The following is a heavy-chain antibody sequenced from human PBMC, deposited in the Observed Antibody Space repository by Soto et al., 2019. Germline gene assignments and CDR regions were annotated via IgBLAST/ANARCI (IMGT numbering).Heavy chain of an antibody. CDR3: AKDTQRTYSYGWGISHYGMDV. V-gene: IGHV3-30*18. CDR2: ISYDGSKK. Sequence: GGSLRLSCAASGFTFSNYGVHWVRQAPGKGLEWVAVISYDGSKKYYSGSVKGRFTISRDNSENTLYLQMDSLRLEDTALYYCAKDTQRTYSYGWGISHYGMDVWGQGTTVTVSS. D-gene: IGHD3-10*01. J-gene: IGHJ6*02. CDR1: GFTFSNYG.